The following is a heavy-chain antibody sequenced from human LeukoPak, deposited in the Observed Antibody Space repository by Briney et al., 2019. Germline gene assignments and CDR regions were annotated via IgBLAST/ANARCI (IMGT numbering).Heavy chain of an antibody. CDR3: VRDQDVGTFDI. CDR1: GGSISSYY. D-gene: IGHD2-15*01. V-gene: IGHV3-11*01. Sequence: LSLTCTVSGGSISSYYWSWIRHPPGKGLEWVSYTSSSGSATYYADSVKGRFTISRDNPKNSLYLQMNSLRAEDTAVYYCVRDQDVGTFDIWGQGTMVTVSS. J-gene: IGHJ3*02. CDR2: TSSSGSAT.